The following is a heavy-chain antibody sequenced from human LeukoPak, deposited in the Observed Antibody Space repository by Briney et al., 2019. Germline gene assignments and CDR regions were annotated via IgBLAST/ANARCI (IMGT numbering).Heavy chain of an antibody. CDR3: AKGLSGSPPPY. D-gene: IGHD3-10*01. CDR2: ISYDGSNK. J-gene: IGHJ4*02. Sequence: GRSLRLSCAASRFTFSRYGMHWVRQAPGKGLEWVAVISYDGSNKYYVDSVKGRFTISRDNSKNTLYLQMNSLRAEDTAVYYCAKGLSGSPPPYWGQGTLVTVSS. CDR1: RFTFSRYG. V-gene: IGHV3-30*18.